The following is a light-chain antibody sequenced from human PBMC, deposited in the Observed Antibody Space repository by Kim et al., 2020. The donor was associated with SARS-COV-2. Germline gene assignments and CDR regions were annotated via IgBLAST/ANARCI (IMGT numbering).Light chain of an antibody. CDR1: QDISNY. J-gene: IGKJ5*01. Sequence: DIQMTQSPSSLSASVGDRVTITCQASQDISNYLNWYQQKPGKAPKLLIYDASNLETGVPSRFSGSGSGTDFTFTISSLQPEDIATYCSQQDDNHQQVITSGQETRLEIK. CDR2: DAS. V-gene: IGKV1-33*01. CDR3: QQDDNHQQVIT.